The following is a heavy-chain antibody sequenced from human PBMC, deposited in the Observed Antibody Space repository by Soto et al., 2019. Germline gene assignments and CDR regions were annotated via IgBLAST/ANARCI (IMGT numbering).Heavy chain of an antibody. CDR1: GDTFIGYS. D-gene: IGHD6-19*01. CDR2: VIPTQRTT. CDR3: VIDRLTVAVPVGRMDV. Sequence: QVQLVQSGAEVKKPGTSVRVSCKASGDTFIGYSISWVRQALGQGLESMGWVIPTQRTTKYAQRFQGRVTMSVDQFASTTYMELSSLRPEDTALYYCVIDRLTVAVPVGRMDVWCQGTTVTVSS. J-gene: IGHJ6*02. V-gene: IGHV1-69*01.